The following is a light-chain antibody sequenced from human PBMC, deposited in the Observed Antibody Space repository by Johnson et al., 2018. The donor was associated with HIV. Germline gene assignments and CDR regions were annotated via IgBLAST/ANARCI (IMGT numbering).Light chain of an antibody. CDR2: DND. CDR3: GTWDNSLSTGAV. J-gene: IGLJ1*01. V-gene: IGLV1-51*01. Sequence: QSVLTQPPSVSAAPGQKVTISCFGSDSNIGNNYVSWYQQLPGTAPKLLIYDNDKRPSGIPDRFSGSKSGTSATLGITGLQTGDEADYYCGTWDNSLSTGAVCGTGTNGTVL. CDR1: DSNIGNNY.